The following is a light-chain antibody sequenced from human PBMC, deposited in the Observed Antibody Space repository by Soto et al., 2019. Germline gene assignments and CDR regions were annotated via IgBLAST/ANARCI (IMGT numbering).Light chain of an antibody. J-gene: IGKJ4*01. CDR3: QQYGSTPLT. CDR1: QSVGNNY. Sequence: EIVLTQFPATLSLSPGERATLSCRASQSVGNNYLAWYQQKPGQAPRFLIYDASSRATGIPDRFSGSGSGTDFTLTISRLEPEDFAVYYCQQYGSTPLTFGGGTKVEIK. V-gene: IGKV3-20*01. CDR2: DAS.